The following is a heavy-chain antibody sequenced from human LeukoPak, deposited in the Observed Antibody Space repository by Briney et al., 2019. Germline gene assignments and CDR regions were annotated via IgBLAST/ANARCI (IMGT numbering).Heavy chain of an antibody. Sequence: AGGSLRLSCAASDSTFSSFSMRWVRQAPGKGLFWAAAISSRSAHIYYADSVKGRFTISRDNAKKSLYLEMNNLRADDTAGYYCARDRSTSRYYHGMDVWGPGTTVIVSS. CDR3: ARDRSTSRYYHGMDV. J-gene: IGHJ6*02. V-gene: IGHV3-21*01. CDR1: DSTFSSFS. CDR2: ISSRSAHI. D-gene: IGHD2-2*01.